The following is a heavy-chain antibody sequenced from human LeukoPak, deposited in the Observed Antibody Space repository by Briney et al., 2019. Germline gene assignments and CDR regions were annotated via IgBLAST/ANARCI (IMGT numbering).Heavy chain of an antibody. V-gene: IGHV1-8*01. CDR2: MNPNTGRT. CDR3: ARLSQTPDYYSNGGYYYLGY. CDR1: RYTFTSYD. J-gene: IGHJ4*02. Sequence: ASVKVSCKASRYTFTSYDINWVREAAGQGLEWMGWMNPNTGRTGFAQKFQGRLTMTRDTSISTAYMELSRLRSEDTAVYYCARLSQTPDYYSNGGYYYLGYWGQGTPVTVS. D-gene: IGHD3-22*01.